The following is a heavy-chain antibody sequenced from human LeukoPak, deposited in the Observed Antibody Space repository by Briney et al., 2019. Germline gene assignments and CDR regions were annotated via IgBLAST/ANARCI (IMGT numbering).Heavy chain of an antibody. V-gene: IGHV3-7*03. CDR3: AREGATTAFDY. J-gene: IGHJ4*02. CDR2: IKQDGSVK. CDR1: GFIFSGYW. D-gene: IGHD1-26*01. Sequence: GGSLRLSCAASGFIFSGYWMTWVRQAPGKGLEWVANIKQDGSVKYYVDSVKGRFTISRDNAKNSLYLQMNSLRAEGTAVYYCAREGATTAFDYWGQGTLVTVSS.